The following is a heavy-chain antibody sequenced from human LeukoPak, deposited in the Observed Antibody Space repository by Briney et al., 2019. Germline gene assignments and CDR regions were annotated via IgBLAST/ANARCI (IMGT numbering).Heavy chain of an antibody. V-gene: IGHV3-20*04. Sequence: PGGSLRLSCAASGFTFDDYGMSWVRQAPGKGLEWVSGINWNGGSTGYADSVKGRFTISRDNAKNSLYLQMNSLRAEDTALYYCARDPEYYYDSSGYYFNDAFDIWGQGTMVTVSS. CDR1: GFTFDDYG. CDR2: INWNGGST. J-gene: IGHJ3*02. D-gene: IGHD3-22*01. CDR3: ARDPEYYYDSSGYYFNDAFDI.